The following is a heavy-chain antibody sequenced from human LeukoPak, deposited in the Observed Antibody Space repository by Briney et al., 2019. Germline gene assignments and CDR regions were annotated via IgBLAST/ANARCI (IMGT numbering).Heavy chain of an antibody. D-gene: IGHD3-10*01. CDR1: GGSFSGYH. CDR2: INHSGST. CDR3: ARRDGRIIMVRGVITAAQPFDY. Sequence: SETLSLTCVVYGGSFSGYHWSWIRQPPGEGLEWIGEINHSGSTNYNPSLKSRVSISVDTSKNQFSLKLPSVAAADTAVYYCARRDGRIIMVRGVITAAQPFDYWGQGTLVTVSS. J-gene: IGHJ4*02. V-gene: IGHV4-34*01.